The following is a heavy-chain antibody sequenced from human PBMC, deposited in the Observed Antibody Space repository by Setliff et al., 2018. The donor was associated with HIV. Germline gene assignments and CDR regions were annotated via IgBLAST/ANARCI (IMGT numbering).Heavy chain of an antibody. CDR1: GGALSTYA. CDR3: ARGEKRFLEWLPLDYYYYYYMDV. Sequence: SVKVSCKASGGALSTYAINWVRQAPGQGLEWVGGIIPIFGTANYAQKFQGRVTITADESTSTAYMELSSLRSEDTAVYYCARGEKRFLEWLPLDYYYYYYMDVWGKGITVTVSS. D-gene: IGHD3-3*01. V-gene: IGHV1-69*13. J-gene: IGHJ6*03. CDR2: IIPIFGTA.